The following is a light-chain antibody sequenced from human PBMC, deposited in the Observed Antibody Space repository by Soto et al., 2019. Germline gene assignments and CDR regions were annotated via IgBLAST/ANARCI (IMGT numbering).Light chain of an antibody. CDR3: ASFTRSVTVV. CDR1: SSDVGGYNY. CDR2: DVN. J-gene: IGLJ2*01. V-gene: IGLV2-14*03. Sequence: QSALTQPDSVSGSPGQSITIAFAGTSSDVGGYNYVSWYQQHPGKVPRLIISDVNKRPSGVSDRFSGSKSGNTASLTISGLQAEDETYYYCASFTRSVTVVFGGGTKLTVL.